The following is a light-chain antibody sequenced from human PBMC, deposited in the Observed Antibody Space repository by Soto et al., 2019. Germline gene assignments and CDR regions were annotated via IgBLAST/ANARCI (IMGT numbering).Light chain of an antibody. CDR1: HNINTY. CDR3: QHRSSWPPG. V-gene: IGKV3-11*01. J-gene: IGKJ5*01. Sequence: ETGLTQSPATLSLYPGERATLSFRASHNINTYLAWYQQKPGQVPRLLIYDTSNRATGIPARFSGSGSGTDFTLTISGLAPEDFAVYYCQHRSSWPPGFGQGTRLEIK. CDR2: DTS.